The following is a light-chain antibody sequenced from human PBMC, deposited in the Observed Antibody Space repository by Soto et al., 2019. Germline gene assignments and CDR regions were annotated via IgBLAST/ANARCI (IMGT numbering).Light chain of an antibody. Sequence: QSVLPQPASVSGSPGQSITISCTGTSSDLGSYDLVSWYQQRPGRAPRLMIFEVAKRPSGISTRFSGSKSGNTASLTISGLQAVDEADYFCCSYASATPLVFGGGTKLTVL. J-gene: IGLJ2*01. V-gene: IGLV2-23*02. CDR1: SSDLGSYDL. CDR3: CSYASATPLV. CDR2: EVA.